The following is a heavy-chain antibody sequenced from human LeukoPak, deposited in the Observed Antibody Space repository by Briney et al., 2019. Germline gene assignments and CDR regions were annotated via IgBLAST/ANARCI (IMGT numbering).Heavy chain of an antibody. V-gene: IGHV3-23*01. J-gene: IGHJ5*02. CDR1: GFTFSSYA. CDR2: ISGSGGST. Sequence: GGSLRLSCAASGFTFSSYAMSWVRQAPGKGVEWVSAISGSGGSTYYADSVKGRFTISRDNSKNTLYLQMNSLRAEDTAVYYCARDPKIDCSGGSCYPYNWFDPWGQGTLVTVSS. D-gene: IGHD2-15*01. CDR3: ARDPKIDCSGGSCYPYNWFDP.